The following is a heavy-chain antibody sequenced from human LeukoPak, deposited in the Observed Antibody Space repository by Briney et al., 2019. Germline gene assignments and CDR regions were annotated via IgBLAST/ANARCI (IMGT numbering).Heavy chain of an antibody. V-gene: IGHV1-18*01. CDR3: ARQGSSSGPGYFDY. Sequence: ASVKVSCKASGYTFTSYGISWVRQAPGQGLEWMGWISAYNGNTNYAQKLQGRVTMTTDTSTSTAYMERRSVRSDDTAVYYCARQGSSSGPGYFDYWGQGTLVTVSS. D-gene: IGHD6-13*01. CDR2: ISAYNGNT. J-gene: IGHJ4*02. CDR1: GYTFTSYG.